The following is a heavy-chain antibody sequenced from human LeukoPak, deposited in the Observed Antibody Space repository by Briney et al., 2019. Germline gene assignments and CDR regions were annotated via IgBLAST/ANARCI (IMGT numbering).Heavy chain of an antibody. CDR2: ISAYNGNT. J-gene: IGHJ5*02. CDR3: ARWMGQLPIYWFDP. V-gene: IGHV1-18*01. CDR1: GYTFTSYG. D-gene: IGHD2-2*01. Sequence: ASVKVSCKASGYTFTSYGISWVRQAPGQGLEWMGWISAYNGNTNYAQKLQGRVTMTTDTSTSTAYMELRSLRSVDTAVYYCARWMGQLPIYWFDPWGQGTLVTVSS.